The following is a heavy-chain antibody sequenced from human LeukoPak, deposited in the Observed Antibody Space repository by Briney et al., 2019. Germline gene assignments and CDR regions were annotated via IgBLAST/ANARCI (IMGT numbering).Heavy chain of an antibody. Sequence: GASVKVSCKASGYTFTSYDINWVRQATGQGLEWMGWMNPNSGNTGYAQKFQGRVTITRNTSISTAYMELGSLRSEDTAVYYCARGGKDSSWYGGYYYYMDVWGKGTTVTVSS. V-gene: IGHV1-8*03. D-gene: IGHD6-13*01. J-gene: IGHJ6*03. CDR2: MNPNSGNT. CDR1: GYTFTSYD. CDR3: ARGGKDSSWYGGYYYYMDV.